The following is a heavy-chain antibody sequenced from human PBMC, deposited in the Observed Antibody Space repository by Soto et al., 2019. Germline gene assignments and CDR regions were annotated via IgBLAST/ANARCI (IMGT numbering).Heavy chain of an antibody. Sequence: ASVKPSCKVSGYTLTELSMHWVRQAPGKGLEWMGGFDPEDGETIYAQKFQGRVTMTEDTSTDTAYMELSSLRSEDTAVYYCATGLLYYDSSGHYAFDYWGQGTLVTVSS. CDR2: FDPEDGET. CDR1: GYTLTELS. J-gene: IGHJ4*02. CDR3: ATGLLYYDSSGHYAFDY. D-gene: IGHD3-22*01. V-gene: IGHV1-24*01.